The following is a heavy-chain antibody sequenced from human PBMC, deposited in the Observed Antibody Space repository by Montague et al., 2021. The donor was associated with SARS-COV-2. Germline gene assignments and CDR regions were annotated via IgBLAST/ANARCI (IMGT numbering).Heavy chain of an antibody. D-gene: IGHD2-2*01. J-gene: IGHJ5*02. Sequence: SETLSLTCTVSGDSISSSMKYWGWIRQPPGKGLEWIGIIFYSGVTYYSPSLKSRVTIFVDTSKSEFSLKLNSVTAADTAVYYCARVGCSSNVRNWFDPWGQGTLVTVSS. CDR1: GDSISSSMKY. CDR3: ARVGCSSNVRNWFDP. V-gene: IGHV4-39*01. CDR2: IFYSGVT.